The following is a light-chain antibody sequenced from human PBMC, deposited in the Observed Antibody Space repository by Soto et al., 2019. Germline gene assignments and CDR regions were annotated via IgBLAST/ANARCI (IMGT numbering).Light chain of an antibody. CDR1: QSITNY. CDR2: AAS. J-gene: IGKJ2*01. Sequence: DTQMTQSPSSLSASVGDRVTITCRASQSITNYLNWYQQKPGKAPNLLIYAASRLQSGVPSRFSGSGSGTYFTLTISNLQPEDSATYYCQQTYNTPPYTFGQGTRLEI. CDR3: QQTYNTPPYT. V-gene: IGKV1-39*01.